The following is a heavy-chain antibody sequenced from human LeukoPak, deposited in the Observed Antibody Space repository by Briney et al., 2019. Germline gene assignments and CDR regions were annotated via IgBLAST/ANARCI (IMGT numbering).Heavy chain of an antibody. Sequence: PGRSLRLSCAASGFTFSSYAMHWVRQAPGKGLEWVAVISYDGSNKYYADSVKGRFTISRDNSKNTLYLQMSSLRAEDTAFYYCVKGGREGDYGDYIYFDNWGQGTLVTVSS. V-gene: IGHV3-30*14. J-gene: IGHJ4*02. CDR2: ISYDGSNK. D-gene: IGHD4-17*01. CDR3: VKGGREGDYGDYIYFDN. CDR1: GFTFSSYA.